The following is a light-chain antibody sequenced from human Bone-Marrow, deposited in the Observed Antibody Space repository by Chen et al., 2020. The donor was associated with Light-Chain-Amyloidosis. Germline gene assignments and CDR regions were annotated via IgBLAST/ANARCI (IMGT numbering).Light chain of an antibody. J-gene: IGLJ3*02. Sequence: SYVLTQPSSVSVAPGQTATIACGGNNIGSTSVHWYQQTPGQAPLLVVYDDSDRPSGIPERLSGSNSGNTATLTISRVEAEDEADYYCQVWDRSSDRPVFGGGTKLTGL. CDR2: DDS. CDR1: NIGSTS. CDR3: QVWDRSSDRPV. V-gene: IGLV3-21*02.